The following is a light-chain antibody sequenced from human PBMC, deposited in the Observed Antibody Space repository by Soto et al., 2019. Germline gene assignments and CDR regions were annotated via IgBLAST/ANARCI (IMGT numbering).Light chain of an antibody. CDR2: KAS. J-gene: IGKJ1*01. Sequence: DIQMTRSPSTLSASVGDRVTITCRASQSVNSWLAWYQQKPGKAPKLLIYKASNLENGVPSRFSGSGSGTEFTLTISGLQPDDFASYYCQQYNNYSGTFGQGTKVEIK. CDR3: QQYNNYSGT. V-gene: IGKV1-5*03. CDR1: QSVNSW.